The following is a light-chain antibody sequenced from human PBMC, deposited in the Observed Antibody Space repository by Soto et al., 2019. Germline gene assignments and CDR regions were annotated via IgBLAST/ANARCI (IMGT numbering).Light chain of an antibody. J-gene: IGLJ1*01. Sequence: QSALTQRRSVSGSPGQSVTISCTGTSNYVSWYQQDPGKAPKLIIYDVSKRPSGVPDRFSGSKSGNTASLTISGLQAEDEADYFCCSFAGSYTSYVFGTGTKVTVL. V-gene: IGLV2-11*01. CDR2: DVS. CDR1: SNY. CDR3: CSFAGSYTSYV.